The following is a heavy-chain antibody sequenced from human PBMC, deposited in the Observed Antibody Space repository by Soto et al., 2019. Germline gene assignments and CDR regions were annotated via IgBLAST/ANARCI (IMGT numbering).Heavy chain of an antibody. CDR3: TRSIITTAGTDAFDL. D-gene: IGHD6-13*01. V-gene: IGHV1-46*03. CDR2: ISPSSGGT. J-gene: IGHJ3*01. CDR1: GYTFTSYY. Sequence: QVQLVQSGAEVKKPGASGRVSCKASGYTFTSYYIHWVRQAPGHGPEWMGMISPSSGGTDYAQKFQGRVTMTRDTSTSTVYMELSSLRSEDTAVYYCTRSIITTAGTDAFDLWGQGTLVTVSS.